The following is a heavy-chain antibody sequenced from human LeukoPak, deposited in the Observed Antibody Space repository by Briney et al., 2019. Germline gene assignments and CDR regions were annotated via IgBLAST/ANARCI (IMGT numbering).Heavy chain of an antibody. CDR1: GGSFSGYY. CDR2: INHSGST. CDR3: ARGPPPRGGSGSYYPFDY. D-gene: IGHD3-10*01. V-gene: IGHV4-34*01. Sequence: SETLSLTCAVYGGSFSGYYWSWIRQPPGKGLEWIGEINHSGSTNYNPSLKGRVTISVDTSKNQFSLKLSSVTAADTAVYYCARGPPPRGGSGSYYPFDYWGQGTLVTVSS. J-gene: IGHJ4*02.